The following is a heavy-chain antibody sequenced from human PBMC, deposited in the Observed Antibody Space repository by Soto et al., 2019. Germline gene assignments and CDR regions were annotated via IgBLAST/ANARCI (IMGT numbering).Heavy chain of an antibody. D-gene: IGHD4-17*01. CDR3: AKDRSYGDYAAFDI. Sequence: GWSLRLSCAASGFTFSSYAMSWVRQAPGKGLEWVSAISGSGGSTYYADSGKGRFTISRDNSKNTLYLQMNSLRAEDTAVYYCAKDRSYGDYAAFDIWGQGTMVTVSS. J-gene: IGHJ3*02. V-gene: IGHV3-23*01. CDR2: ISGSGGST. CDR1: GFTFSSYA.